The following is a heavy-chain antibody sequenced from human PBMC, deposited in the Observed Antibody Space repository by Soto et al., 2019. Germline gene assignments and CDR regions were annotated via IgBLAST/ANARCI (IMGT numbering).Heavy chain of an antibody. CDR3: ARGGITMVRGGDYYMDV. D-gene: IGHD3-10*01. V-gene: IGHV1-46*03. J-gene: IGHJ6*03. CDR2: INPSGGST. CDR1: GYTFTSYY. Sequence: ASVKVSCKASGYTFTSYYMHWVRQAPGQGLEWMGIINPSGGSTSYAQKFQGRVTMTRDTSTSTVYMELSRLRSEDTAVYYCARGGITMVRGGDYYMDVWGKGTTVTRLL.